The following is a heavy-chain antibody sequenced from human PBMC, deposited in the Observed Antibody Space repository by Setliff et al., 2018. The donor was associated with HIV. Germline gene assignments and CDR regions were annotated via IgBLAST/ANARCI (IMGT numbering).Heavy chain of an antibody. CDR3: AKGSGLYSNYNYYYYMDV. D-gene: IGHD4-4*01. Sequence: PGGSLRLSCAASGFTFSSYGMHWVRQAPGKGLEWVAVISYDGSNKYYADSVKGRFTISRDNSKSTLYLQMSSLRAEDTAVYYCAKGSGLYSNYNYYYYMDVWGKGTTVTVSS. CDR1: GFTFSSYG. CDR2: ISYDGSNK. V-gene: IGHV3-30*18. J-gene: IGHJ6*03.